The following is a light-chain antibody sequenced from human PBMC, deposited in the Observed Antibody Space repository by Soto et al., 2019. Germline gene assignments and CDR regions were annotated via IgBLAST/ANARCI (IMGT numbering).Light chain of an antibody. Sequence: DIQMTQSPSTLSASVGDRVTITCRASQSISSWLAWYQQKPGKAPNLLIYKASSLESGVPSRFSGSGSGTEFTLTISSLQPDDFATYYCQQYNSYPYTFGQGTKLESK. CDR2: KAS. CDR1: QSISSW. J-gene: IGKJ2*01. V-gene: IGKV1-5*03. CDR3: QQYNSYPYT.